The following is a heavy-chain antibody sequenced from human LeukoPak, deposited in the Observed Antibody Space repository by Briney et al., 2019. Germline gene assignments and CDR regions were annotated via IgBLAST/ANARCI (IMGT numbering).Heavy chain of an antibody. D-gene: IGHD3-10*01. CDR3: ARGRGDHYGSGSQFDY. V-gene: IGHV4-59*07. CDR2: IISSWST. Sequence: PSATVSLTCNVSGGSFSSYYWSWVRQPPGKGLEWMGYIISSWSTNYNPTLKSRVSISVDTSKNQFTLKLSSVTAADTAVYYCARGRGDHYGSGSQFDYWGQGNLVTVSS. J-gene: IGHJ4*02. CDR1: GGSFSSYY.